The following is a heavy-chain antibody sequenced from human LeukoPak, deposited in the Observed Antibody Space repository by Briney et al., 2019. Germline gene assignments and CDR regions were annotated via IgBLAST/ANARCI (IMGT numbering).Heavy chain of an antibody. CDR1: GFSFDDYA. CDR2: ISWNSGSI. Sequence: GGSLRLSCAASGFSFDDYAMHWVRQAPGKGLEWVSGISWNSGSIGYADSVKGRFTISRDNAKNSLYLQMNSLRAEDTALYYCAKDKVYYGSGSYMWFNPWGRGTLVRVSS. D-gene: IGHD3-10*01. CDR3: AKDKVYYGSGSYMWFNP. V-gene: IGHV3-9*01. J-gene: IGHJ5*02.